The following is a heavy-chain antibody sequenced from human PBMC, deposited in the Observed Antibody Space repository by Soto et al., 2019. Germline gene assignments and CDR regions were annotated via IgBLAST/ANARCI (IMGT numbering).Heavy chain of an antibody. Sequence: EVQLVESGGGLVQPGGSLRLSCAASGFTFSSYDMHWVRQATGKGLEWVSAIGTAGDTYYPGSVKGRFTISRENAKNSSYLQMNSLRAGDAAVYYCARAVAGENWFDPWGQGTLVTVSS. CDR1: GFTFSSYD. J-gene: IGHJ5*02. CDR3: ARAVAGENWFDP. CDR2: IGTAGDT. D-gene: IGHD3-10*01. V-gene: IGHV3-13*01.